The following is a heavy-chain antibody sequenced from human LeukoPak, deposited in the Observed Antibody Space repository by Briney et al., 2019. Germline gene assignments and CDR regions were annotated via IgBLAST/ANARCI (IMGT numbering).Heavy chain of an antibody. CDR1: GGSISSGDYY. J-gene: IGHJ4*02. CDR2: IYYSGST. CDR3: ARENYCDSSGFDY. Sequence: SQTLSLTCTVSGGSISSGDYYWSWIRQPPGKGLEWIGYIYYSGSTYYNPSLKSRGTISVDTSKNQFSLKLSFVTAADTAVYYCARENYCDSSGFDYWGQGTLVTVSS. V-gene: IGHV4-30-4*01. D-gene: IGHD3-22*01.